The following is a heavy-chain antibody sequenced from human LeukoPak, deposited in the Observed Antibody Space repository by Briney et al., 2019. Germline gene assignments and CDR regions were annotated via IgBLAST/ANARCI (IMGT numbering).Heavy chain of an antibody. D-gene: IGHD3-16*01. V-gene: IGHV4-34*01. CDR1: GGSFSGYY. J-gene: IGHJ4*02. CDR2: INHSGST. Sequence: PSETLSLTCAVYGGSFSGYYWSWIRQPPGKGLEWIGEINHSGSTNYNPSLKSRVTISVDTSKNQFSLKLSSVTAADTAVYYCARHYAAQAYFDYWGQGTLVTVSS. CDR3: ARHYAAQAYFDY.